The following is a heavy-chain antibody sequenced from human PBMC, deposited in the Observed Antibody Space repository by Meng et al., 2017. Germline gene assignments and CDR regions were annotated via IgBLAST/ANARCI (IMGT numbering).Heavy chain of an antibody. Sequence: GESLKISCAASGFTFSSYAMHWVRQAPGKGLEWVSYISSSGSTIYYADSVKGRFTISRDNAKNSLYLQMNSLRAEDTAVYYCARENFGYYYKYYFDYWGQGTLVTVSS. D-gene: IGHD3-22*01. V-gene: IGHV3-48*03. CDR3: ARENFGYYYKYYFDY. J-gene: IGHJ4*02. CDR2: ISSSGSTI. CDR1: GFTFSSYA.